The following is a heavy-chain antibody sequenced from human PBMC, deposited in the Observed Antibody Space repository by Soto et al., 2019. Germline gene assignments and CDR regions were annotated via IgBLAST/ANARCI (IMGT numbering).Heavy chain of an antibody. J-gene: IGHJ6*02. D-gene: IGHD2-8*01. Sequence: EMQLVESGGGLVKSGGSLRLSCAASGFTFISHSMNWVRQAPGKGLEWVASISSSSSKIYYADSVKGRFTISRDNAENSLYLQMNTLRADDTAVYYCARWSGHCSNGGCVGLYFYHNGMDVWGQGTTVIVSS. CDR1: GFTFISHS. CDR2: ISSSSSKI. CDR3: ARWSGHCSNGGCVGLYFYHNGMDV. V-gene: IGHV3-21*01.